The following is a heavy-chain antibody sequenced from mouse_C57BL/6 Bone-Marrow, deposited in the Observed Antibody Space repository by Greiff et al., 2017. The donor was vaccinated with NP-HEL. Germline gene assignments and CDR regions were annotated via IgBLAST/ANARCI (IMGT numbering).Heavy chain of an antibody. V-gene: IGHV5-9-1*02. J-gene: IGHJ2*01. CDR3: TRDEDYFDY. CDR2: ISSGGDYI. Sequence: EVNVVESGEGLVKPGGSLKLSCAASGFTFSSYAMSWVRQTPEKRLEWVAYISSGGDYIYYADTVKGRFTISRDNARNTLYLQMSSLKSEDTAMYYCTRDEDYFDYWGQGTTLTVSS. CDR1: GFTFSSYA.